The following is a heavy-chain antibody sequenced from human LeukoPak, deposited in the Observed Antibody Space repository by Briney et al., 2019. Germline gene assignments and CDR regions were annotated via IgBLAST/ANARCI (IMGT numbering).Heavy chain of an antibody. Sequence: GGSLRLSCVPSGFTFRNSALSWVRQAPGKGLEWVSTITKSGDQTHYADSVRGLFTISRDIFKNTLYLQMNSLRAEDTAVYHCVKSAGKDGYRDVFDIWGQGTVVTVSS. J-gene: IGHJ3*02. CDR3: VKSAGKDGYRDVFDI. D-gene: IGHD5-24*01. V-gene: IGHV3-23*01. CDR2: ITKSGDQT. CDR1: GFTFRNSA.